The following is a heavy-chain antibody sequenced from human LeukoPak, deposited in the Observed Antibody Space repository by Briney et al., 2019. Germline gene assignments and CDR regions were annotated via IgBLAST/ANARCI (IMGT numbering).Heavy chain of an antibody. Sequence: GGSLRLSCAASGFTFSSYEMNWVRQAPGKGLEWVSYISSSGSTIYYADSVKGRFTISRDNAKNSLYLQMNSLRAEDTAVYYCARALYDRGGYYSSGFDYWGQGTLITVSS. D-gene: IGHD3-22*01. CDR2: ISSSGSTI. CDR1: GFTFSSYE. J-gene: IGHJ4*02. CDR3: ARALYDRGGYYSSGFDY. V-gene: IGHV3-48*03.